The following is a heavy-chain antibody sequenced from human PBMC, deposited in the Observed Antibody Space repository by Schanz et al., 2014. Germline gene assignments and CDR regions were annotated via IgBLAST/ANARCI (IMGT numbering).Heavy chain of an antibody. CDR1: GYSFTSYY. V-gene: IGHV1-46*01. J-gene: IGHJ6*02. CDR2: INPSGGST. D-gene: IGHD1-26*01. CDR3: ARDPYSASSFPSPPLYGLDV. Sequence: QVQLVQSGAEVKKPGASVKVSCKAFGYSFTSYYIHWVRQAPGQGLEWTATINPSGGSTSFAQKFQCRVTMTRDTSTSTANMELTSLRSEDTSVHYCARDPYSASSFPSPPLYGLDVWGQGTTVTVSS.